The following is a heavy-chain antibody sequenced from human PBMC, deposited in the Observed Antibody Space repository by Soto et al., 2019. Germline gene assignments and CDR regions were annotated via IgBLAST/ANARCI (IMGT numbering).Heavy chain of an antibody. CDR2: IKQDGSEK. CDR1: GFTFSSYW. Sequence: GVSLRLSCAASGFTFSSYWMSWVRQTPGKGLEWVANIKQDGSEKWYVDSVKGRFTISRDNAKKSLYLQMNSLRVEDTAVYYCARGDYHDSSGPFSDAFDIWGQGTMVTVSS. J-gene: IGHJ3*02. CDR3: ARGDYHDSSGPFSDAFDI. D-gene: IGHD3-22*01. V-gene: IGHV3-7*04.